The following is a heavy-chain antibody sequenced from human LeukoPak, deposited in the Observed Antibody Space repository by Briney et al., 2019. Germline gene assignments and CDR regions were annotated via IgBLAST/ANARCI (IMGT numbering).Heavy chain of an antibody. Sequence: GGSLRLSCAASGFTFSSYEMNWVRQAPGKGLEWVSLISWDVGSTYYADSVKGRFTISRDNSKNSLYLQMNSLRTEDTALYYCAKAVGRAARLIFDYWGQGTLVTVSS. CDR1: GFTFSSYE. D-gene: IGHD6-6*01. CDR3: AKAVGRAARLIFDY. J-gene: IGHJ4*02. V-gene: IGHV3-43*01. CDR2: ISWDVGST.